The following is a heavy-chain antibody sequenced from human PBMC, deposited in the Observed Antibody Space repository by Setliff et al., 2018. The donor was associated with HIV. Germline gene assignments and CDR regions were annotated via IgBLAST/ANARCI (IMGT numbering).Heavy chain of an antibody. CDR3: VRDPPVMEMDV. J-gene: IGHJ6*04. D-gene: IGHD1-1*01. CDR2: VSPGGTT. V-gene: IGHV4-38-2*02. Sequence: SETLSLTCAVSGYSISSGYYWGWIRQPPGEGLEWIGSVSPGGTTYYNPSLKSRVTISVDKSKRQFFLKPSSATAADTAFYYCVRDPPVMEMDVWGEGTTVTVSS. CDR1: GYSISSGYY.